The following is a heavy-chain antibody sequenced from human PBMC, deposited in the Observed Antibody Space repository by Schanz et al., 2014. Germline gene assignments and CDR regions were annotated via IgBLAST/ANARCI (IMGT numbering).Heavy chain of an antibody. J-gene: IGHJ2*01. Sequence: QVQLQESGPGLVKPSQTLSLTCTVSGGSIRSGTYYWSWIRQPAGKALEWVRRVFPNGLTNYNPTRKRRVPISQDKSKSHFSLNLTTLPAADAAVYYNARDTSWHLDLWGRGTLVTVSS. V-gene: IGHV4-61*02. CDR3: ARDTSWHLDL. CDR2: VFPNGLT. CDR1: GGSIRSGTYY. D-gene: IGHD3-16*02.